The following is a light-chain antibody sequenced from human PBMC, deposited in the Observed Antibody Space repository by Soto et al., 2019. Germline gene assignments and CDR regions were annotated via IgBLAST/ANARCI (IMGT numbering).Light chain of an antibody. Sequence: QLVLTQPASVSGSPGQSIAISCTGTSSDVGGYNSVSWYQHHPGKAPKLMIYDVNYRPSGISDRFSGSKSGNTASLTISGLQAEDEADYYCSSYTSSSTLVFGTGTKLTVL. CDR2: DVN. CDR3: SSYTSSSTLV. J-gene: IGLJ1*01. V-gene: IGLV2-14*03. CDR1: SSDVGGYNS.